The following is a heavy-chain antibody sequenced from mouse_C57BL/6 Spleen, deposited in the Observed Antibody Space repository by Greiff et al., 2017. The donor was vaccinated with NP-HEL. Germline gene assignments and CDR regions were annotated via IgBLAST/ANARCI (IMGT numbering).Heavy chain of an antibody. CDR3: ARLGGYDGDYAMDY. D-gene: IGHD2-2*01. V-gene: IGHV3-6*01. J-gene: IGHJ4*01. Sequence: DVKLQESGPGLVKPSQSLSLTCSVTGYSITSGYYWNWIRQFPGNKLEWMGYISYDGSNNYNPSLKNRISITRDTSTNQFFLKLNSVTTEDTATYYCARLGGYDGDYAMDYWGQGTSVTVSS. CDR2: ISYDGSN. CDR1: GYSITSGYY.